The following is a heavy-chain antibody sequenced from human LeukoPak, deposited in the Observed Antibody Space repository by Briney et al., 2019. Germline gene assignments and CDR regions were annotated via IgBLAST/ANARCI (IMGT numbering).Heavy chain of an antibody. CDR2: IYYSGST. CDR1: GGSISSYY. J-gene: IGHJ3*02. CDR3: ARDSGDAFDI. D-gene: IGHD6-25*01. Sequence: PSETLSLTCTVSGGSISSYYWSWIRQPPGKGLEWIGYIYYSGSTNYNPSPKSRVTISVDTSKNQFSLKLSSVTAADTAVYYCARDSGDAFDIWGQGTMVTASS. V-gene: IGHV4-59*01.